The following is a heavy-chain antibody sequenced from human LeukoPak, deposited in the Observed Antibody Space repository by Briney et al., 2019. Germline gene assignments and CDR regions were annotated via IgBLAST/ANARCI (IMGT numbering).Heavy chain of an antibody. CDR1: GASISSYY. V-gene: IGHV4-4*07. CDR2: LYISGST. J-gene: IGHJ5*02. CDR3: ARALLRPWFDP. D-gene: IGHD4-17*01. Sequence: SETLSLTCTVSGASISSYYYNWIRQTAGRGLEWIGRLYISGSTDYNPSLKSRVTISVDTSKNQFSLKLSSVTAADTAVYYCARALLRPWFDPWGQGTLVTVSS.